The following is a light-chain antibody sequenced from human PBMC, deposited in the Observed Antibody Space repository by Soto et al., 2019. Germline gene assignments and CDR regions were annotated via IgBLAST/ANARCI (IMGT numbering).Light chain of an antibody. CDR1: QSVSNNY. V-gene: IGKV3-20*01. CDR2: GAS. Sequence: EIVLTQSPGTLSLSPGERATLSCRASQSVSNNYLAWYHQQPGQAPRLLIYGASNRATGIPDRFSGSGSGTDFTLTTSRLEHEDLAVYYCQQYGSSGTFGQGTKVDIK. J-gene: IGKJ1*01. CDR3: QQYGSSGT.